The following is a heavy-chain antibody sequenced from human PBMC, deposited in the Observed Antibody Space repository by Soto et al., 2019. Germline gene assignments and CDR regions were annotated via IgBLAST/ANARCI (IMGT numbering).Heavy chain of an antibody. CDR1: GFTFSSYW. J-gene: IGHJ5*02. CDR2: IKQDGSEK. D-gene: IGHD4-17*01. V-gene: IGHV3-7*01. CDR3: ARDQNDYGDYNWFDP. Sequence: GGSLRLSCAASGFTFSSYWMSWVRQAPGKGLEWVANIKQDGSEKYYVDSVKGRFTISRDNAKNSLYLQMNSLRAEDTAVYYCARDQNDYGDYNWFDPWGQGTLVTVSS.